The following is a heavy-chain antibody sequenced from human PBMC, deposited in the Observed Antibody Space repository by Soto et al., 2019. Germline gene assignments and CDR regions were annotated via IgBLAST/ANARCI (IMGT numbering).Heavy chain of an antibody. CDR3: ARDSPPGTPLNYKDKAHGDEDIVVVPAAPVPDY. Sequence: GGSLRLSCAASGFTFDDYGMSWVRQAPGKGLEWVSGINWNGGSTGYADSVKGRFTISRDNAKNSLYLQMNSLRAEETALYYCARDSPPGTPLNYKDKAHGDEDIVVVPAAPVPDYWGQGTLVTVSS. J-gene: IGHJ4*02. D-gene: IGHD2-2*01. CDR2: INWNGGST. CDR1: GFTFDDYG. V-gene: IGHV3-20*04.